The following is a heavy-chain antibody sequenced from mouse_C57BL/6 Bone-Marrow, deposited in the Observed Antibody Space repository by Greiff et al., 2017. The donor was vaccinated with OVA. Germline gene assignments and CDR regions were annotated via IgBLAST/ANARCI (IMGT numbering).Heavy chain of an antibody. CDR1: GFTFSSYG. J-gene: IGHJ4*01. CDR3: ARHGKPDY. Sequence: EVQLVESGGDLVKPGGSLKLSCAASGFTFSSYGMSWVRQTPDKRLEWVATISSGGSYTYYPDSVKGRFTISRDNAKNTLYLQMSSLKSEDTAMYYCARHGKPDYWGQGTSVTVSS. V-gene: IGHV5-6*01. CDR2: ISSGGSYT.